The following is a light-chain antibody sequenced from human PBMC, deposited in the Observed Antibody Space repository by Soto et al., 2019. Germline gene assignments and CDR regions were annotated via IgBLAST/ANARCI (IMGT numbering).Light chain of an antibody. CDR1: QSVSSN. CDR2: GAS. Sequence: EIVMTQSPATLSVSPGERATLSCRASQSVSSNLAWYQHTPGQAPRLLIYGASTRATGIPARFSGSGSGTEFTLTISSLQAEDFAVYFCPQYNFRWTFGQGTKVEMK. V-gene: IGKV3-15*01. CDR3: PQYNFRWT. J-gene: IGKJ1*01.